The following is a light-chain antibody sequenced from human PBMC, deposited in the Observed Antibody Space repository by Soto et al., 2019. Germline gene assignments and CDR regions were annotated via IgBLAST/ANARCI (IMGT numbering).Light chain of an antibody. J-gene: IGKJ1*01. V-gene: IGKV1-5*01. CDR1: QSISSW. CDR3: QQYNTFWT. Sequence: DIQMTQSPSTLSASVGDRVTITCRASQSISSWLAWYQQKPGQAPKLLIYDASNLESGVPSRFRGSGSGTDFTLTISSLQPGDFATYYCQQYNTFWTFGQGTKVDI. CDR2: DAS.